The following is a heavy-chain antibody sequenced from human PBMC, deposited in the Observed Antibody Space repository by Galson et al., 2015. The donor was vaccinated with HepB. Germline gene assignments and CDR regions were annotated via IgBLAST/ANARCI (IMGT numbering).Heavy chain of an antibody. CDR3: ASNPRGYFDY. J-gene: IGHJ4*02. Sequence: ETLSLTCTVSGGSISSYYWSWIRQPPGKGLEWIGYIYYSGSTNYNPSLKSRVTISVDTSKNQFSLKLSSATAADTAVYYCASNPRGYFDYWGQGTLVTVSS. CDR2: IYYSGST. D-gene: IGHD1-14*01. CDR1: GGSISSYY. V-gene: IGHV4-59*01.